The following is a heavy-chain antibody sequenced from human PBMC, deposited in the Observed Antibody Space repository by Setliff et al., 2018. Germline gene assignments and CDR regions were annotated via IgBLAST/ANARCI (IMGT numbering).Heavy chain of an antibody. CDR3: ARINFYDATAYYYAPHH. CDR1: GYTFTNYG. D-gene: IGHD3-10*01. J-gene: IGHJ5*02. CDR2: INNYNFNT. Sequence: ASVKVSCKASGYTFTNYGITWVRQAPGQGLEWIGWINNYNFNTNYAQKFQGRVTMTTGTSTSTAHMELRSLRSDDTAIYYCARINFYDATAYYYAPHHWGQGTLVTVS. V-gene: IGHV1-18*01.